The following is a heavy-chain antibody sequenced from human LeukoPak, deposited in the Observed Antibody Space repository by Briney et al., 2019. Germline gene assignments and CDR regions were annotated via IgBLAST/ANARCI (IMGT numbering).Heavy chain of an antibody. Sequence: SETLSLTCSLSGGSMNIYYWSWIRQSPGKGLEWNGYIYYSGSTNYNPSLKSRVTISVDTPKNQFSLKLSPVTAADTAVYYCARHVWLQPFDYWGQGTLVTVSS. CDR2: IYYSGST. J-gene: IGHJ4*02. CDR1: GGSMNIYY. V-gene: IGHV4-59*08. D-gene: IGHD3-9*01. CDR3: ARHVWLQPFDY.